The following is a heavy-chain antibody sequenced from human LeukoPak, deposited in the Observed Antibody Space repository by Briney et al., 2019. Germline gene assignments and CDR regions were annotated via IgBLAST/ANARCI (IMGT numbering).Heavy chain of an antibody. D-gene: IGHD3-16*02. CDR1: GGSFSGYY. J-gene: IGHJ4*02. CDR2: INHSGST. V-gene: IGHV4-34*01. Sequence: SETLSLTCAVYGGSFSGYYWSWIRQPPGKGLEWIGEINHSGSTNYNPSLKSRVTISVDTSKNQFSLKLSSVTAADTAVYYCARGGRDDYVWGSYRSYYFDYWGQGTLVTVSS. CDR3: ARGGRDDYVWGSYRSYYFDY.